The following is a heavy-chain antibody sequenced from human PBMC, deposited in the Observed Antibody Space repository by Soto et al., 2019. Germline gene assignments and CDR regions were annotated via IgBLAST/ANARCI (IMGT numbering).Heavy chain of an antibody. CDR2: IYYSGST. V-gene: IGHV4-39*01. CDR3: ARLSIVVVTATPNWFDP. J-gene: IGHJ5*02. CDR1: GGSISSSSYY. Sequence: QLQLQESGPGLVKPSETLSLTCTVSGGSISSSSYYWGWIRQPPGKGLEWIGSIYYSGSTYYNPSLKSRVTISVDTSKNQFSLKLSSVTAADTAVYYCARLSIVVVTATPNWFDPWGQGTLVTVSS. D-gene: IGHD2-21*02.